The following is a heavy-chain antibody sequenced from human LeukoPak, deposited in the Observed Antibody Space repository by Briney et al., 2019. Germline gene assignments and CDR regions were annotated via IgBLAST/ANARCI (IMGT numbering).Heavy chain of an antibody. V-gene: IGHV4-38-2*01. CDR1: SYSISSGSY. CDR3: ARVTYVDDMLYQYFDY. CDR2: IIHSENS. J-gene: IGHJ4*02. D-gene: IGHD4-17*01. Sequence: PSETLSLTCAVSSYSISSGSYWGWIRQSPGKGLEWVGSIIHSENSYYNPSLKSRLTMSVDTSKNQFSLKLTSVTAADTALYYCARVTYVDDMLYQYFDYWGQGILVTVSS.